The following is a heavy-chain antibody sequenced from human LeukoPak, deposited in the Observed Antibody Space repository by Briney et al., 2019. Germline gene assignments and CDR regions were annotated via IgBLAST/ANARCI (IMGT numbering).Heavy chain of an antibody. CDR1: GFTFSSYA. CDR2: ISGSGGST. V-gene: IGHV3-23*01. D-gene: IGHD4-17*01. Sequence: GGSLRLSCAAPGFTFSSYAMSWVRQAPGKGLEWVSAISGSGGSTYYADSVKGRFTISRDNSKNTLYLQMNSLRAEDTAVYYCAILGGYGDYYYYYYMDVWGKGTTVTVSS. J-gene: IGHJ6*03. CDR3: AILGGYGDYYYYYYMDV.